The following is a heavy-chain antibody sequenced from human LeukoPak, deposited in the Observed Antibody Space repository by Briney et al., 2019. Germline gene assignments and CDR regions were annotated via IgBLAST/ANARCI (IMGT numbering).Heavy chain of an antibody. Sequence: GGSLRLSCVVSGFTFSSYEMNCVRPADGKGREWVSYISSIGSTIYYADSVKGRFTISRDNAKNSLYVQMNSLRAEDTAVYYCARDRRYCSGGSCYNYYYGRDVWGKGTTVTLST. CDR2: ISSIGSTI. CDR3: ARDRRYCSGGSCYNYYYGRDV. J-gene: IGHJ6*04. CDR1: GFTFSSYE. V-gene: IGHV3-48*03. D-gene: IGHD2-15*01.